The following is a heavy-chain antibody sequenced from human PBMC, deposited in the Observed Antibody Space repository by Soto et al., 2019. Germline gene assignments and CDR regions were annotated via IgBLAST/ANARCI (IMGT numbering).Heavy chain of an antibody. CDR3: AKDRFGRDGYNSLFDY. D-gene: IGHD5-12*01. Sequence: EVQLLESGGGLVQPGGSLRLSCAASGFTFSSYAMSWVRQAPGKGLEWVSAISGSGGSTYYADSVKGRFTISRDNSKNTLYLQMNSLRAEDTAVYYCAKDRFGRDGYNSLFDYWGQGTLVTVSS. CDR2: ISGSGGST. CDR1: GFTFSSYA. V-gene: IGHV3-23*01. J-gene: IGHJ4*02.